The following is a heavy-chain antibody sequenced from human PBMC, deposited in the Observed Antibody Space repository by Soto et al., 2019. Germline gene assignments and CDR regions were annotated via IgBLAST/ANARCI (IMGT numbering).Heavy chain of an antibody. D-gene: IGHD6-13*01. V-gene: IGHV3-33*01. CDR1: GFTFSSYG. Sequence: QVQLVESGGGVVQPGRSLRLSCAASGFTFSSYGMHWVRQAPGKGLEWVAVIWDDGSNKYYEDAVKGRFTISRDNSKNTLYLQMNSLRAKDTAVYYCARDLWGIAAAGIVPLPGYWGQGTLGTVSS. CDR2: IWDDGSNK. CDR3: ARDLWGIAAAGIVPLPGY. J-gene: IGHJ4*02.